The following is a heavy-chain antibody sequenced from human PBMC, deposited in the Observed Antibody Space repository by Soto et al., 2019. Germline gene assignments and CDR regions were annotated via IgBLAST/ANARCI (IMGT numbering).Heavy chain of an antibody. Sequence: GESLKISCKGSGYSFTSYWISWVRQMPGKGLEWMGRIDPSDSYTNYSPSFQGHVTIPADKSISTAYLQWSSLKASDTAMYYCARPLAYSGYDYAFDYWGQGTLVTVSS. CDR1: GYSFTSYW. J-gene: IGHJ4*02. V-gene: IGHV5-10-1*01. D-gene: IGHD5-12*01. CDR3: ARPLAYSGYDYAFDY. CDR2: IDPSDSYT.